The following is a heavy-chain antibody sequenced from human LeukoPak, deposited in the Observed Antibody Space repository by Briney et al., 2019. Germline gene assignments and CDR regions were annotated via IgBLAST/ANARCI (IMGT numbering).Heavy chain of an antibody. CDR3: ARDIVVVPATTSRDAFDI. CDR2: IYTSGST. CDR1: GGSISSYY. V-gene: IGHV4-4*07. D-gene: IGHD2-2*01. J-gene: IGHJ3*02. Sequence: SETLSLTCTVSGGSISSYYWSWIRQPAGKGLEWIGRIYTSGSTNYNPSLKSRVTMSVDTSKNQFSLKLSSVTAADTAVYYCARDIVVVPATTSRDAFDIWGQGTMVTVSS.